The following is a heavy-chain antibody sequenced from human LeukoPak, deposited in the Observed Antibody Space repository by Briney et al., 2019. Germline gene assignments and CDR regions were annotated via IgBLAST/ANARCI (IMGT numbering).Heavy chain of an antibody. J-gene: IGHJ4*02. CDR3: ARDKQPGDY. CDR2: IYYSGST. D-gene: IGHD5-18*01. CDR1: GDSISPYH. V-gene: IGHV4-59*01. Sequence: SETLSLTCTVSGDSISPYHWGWIRQPPGKGLEWTGYIYYSGSTTYNPSLKSRVTISVDTSKNQFSLKLSSVTAADTAVYYCARDKQPGDYWGQGTLVTVSS.